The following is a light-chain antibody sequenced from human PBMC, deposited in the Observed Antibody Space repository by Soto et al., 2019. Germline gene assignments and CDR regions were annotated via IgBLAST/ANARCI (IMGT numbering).Light chain of an antibody. J-gene: IGKJ1*01. CDR2: AAS. CDR3: QQSYSTSWT. V-gene: IGKV1-39*01. Sequence: IQSSASLAAASVRRRVLIRSLAIQSISSYLNWYQQKPGKAPKLLIYAASSLQSGVPSRFSGSGSGTDFTLTISSLQPEDFATYYCQQSYSTSWTFGQGTKVDIK. CDR1: QSISSY.